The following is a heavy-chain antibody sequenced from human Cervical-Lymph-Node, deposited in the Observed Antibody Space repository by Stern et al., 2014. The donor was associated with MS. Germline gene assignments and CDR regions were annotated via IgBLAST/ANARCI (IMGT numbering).Heavy chain of an antibody. V-gene: IGHV4-61*01. CDR2: IYYSGST. J-gene: IGHJ4*02. Sequence: QLQLQESGPGLVKPSETLSLTCTVSGDSVRSGSYYWSWIRQPPGRRLEWIGYIYYSGSTNYNPSLQSRVTMSVDTSKNQFSLKVNAVTAADTAVYYCARERRVFAAAVTTGFDYWGQGTLVTVSS. CDR1: GDSVRSGSYY. D-gene: IGHD1-14*01. CDR3: ARERRVFAAAVTTGFDY.